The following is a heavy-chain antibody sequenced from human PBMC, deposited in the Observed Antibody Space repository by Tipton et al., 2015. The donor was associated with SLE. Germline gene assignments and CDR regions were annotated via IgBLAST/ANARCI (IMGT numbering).Heavy chain of an antibody. CDR2: IYSSGST. J-gene: IGHJ4*02. Sequence: LRLSCTVSGGSVSSGSYYWRLIRQPPGKGLEWIGYIYSSGSTKYNPSLKSRVTISADTSKNQFSLKLSSVTAADTAVYYCARALGPANWGYYFDYWGQGTLVTVSS. D-gene: IGHD7-27*01. CDR3: ARALGPANWGYYFDY. CDR1: GGSVSSGSYY. V-gene: IGHV4-61*01.